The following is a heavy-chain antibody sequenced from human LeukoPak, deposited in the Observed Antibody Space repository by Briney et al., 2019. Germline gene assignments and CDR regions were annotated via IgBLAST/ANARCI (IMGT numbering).Heavy chain of an antibody. V-gene: IGHV4-31*03. D-gene: IGHD2-21*02. CDR3: ARGGDPYYFDY. Sequence: SETLSLTCTVSGGSISSGGYYWSWIRQHAGKGLEWIGYIYYSGSTYYNPSLKSRVTISVDTSKNQFSLKLSSVTAADTAVYYCARGGDPYYFDYWGQGTLVTVSS. J-gene: IGHJ4*02. CDR1: GGSISSGGYY. CDR2: IYYSGST.